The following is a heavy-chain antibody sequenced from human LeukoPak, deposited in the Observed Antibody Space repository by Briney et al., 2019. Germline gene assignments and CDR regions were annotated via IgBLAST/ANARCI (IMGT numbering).Heavy chain of an antibody. CDR3: ARAYCSGGSCYPFDC. CDR1: GFTFSSYS. V-gene: IGHV3-21*01. CDR2: ISSSSSYI. J-gene: IGHJ4*02. Sequence: GGSLRLSCAASGFTFSSYSMNWVRQAPGKGLEWVSSISSSSSYIYYADSVKGRFTISRDNAKNSLYLQMNSLRAEDTAVYYCARAYCSGGSCYPFDCWGQGTLVTVSS. D-gene: IGHD2-15*01.